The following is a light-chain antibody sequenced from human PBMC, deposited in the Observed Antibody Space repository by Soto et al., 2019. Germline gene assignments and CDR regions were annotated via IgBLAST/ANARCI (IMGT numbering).Light chain of an antibody. V-gene: IGKV1-27*01. J-gene: IGKJ4*01. CDR1: QGIAPY. Sequence: DVQMTQSPSSLSASVGDRVTITCRASQGIAPYLAWFQQKPGKVPKLLIYAASTLQSGVPSRFSGSGSGTNFTHTISSLQPEDVATYYCQKYNSAPHTFGGGTKVEIK. CDR2: AAS. CDR3: QKYNSAPHT.